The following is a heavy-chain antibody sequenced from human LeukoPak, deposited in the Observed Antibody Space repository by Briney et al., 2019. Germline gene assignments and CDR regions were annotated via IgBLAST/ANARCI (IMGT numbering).Heavy chain of an antibody. V-gene: IGHV4-39*01. D-gene: IGHD3-10*01. J-gene: IGHJ4*02. CDR2: IYYSGST. CDR1: GGSISSSSYY. Sequence: SETLSLTCTVSGGSISSSSYYWGWIRQPPGKGLEWIGSIYYSGSTYYNPSLKSRVTISVDTSKNQFSLKLSSVTAADTAVYYCARAVRGEMDYWGQGTLVTVSS. CDR3: ARAVRGEMDY.